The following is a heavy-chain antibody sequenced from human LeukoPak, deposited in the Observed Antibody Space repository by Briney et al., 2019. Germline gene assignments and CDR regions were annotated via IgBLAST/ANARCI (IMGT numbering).Heavy chain of an antibody. CDR2: INHSGST. V-gene: IGHV4-38-2*02. J-gene: IGHJ6*03. D-gene: IGHD3-3*01. CDR1: GYSISSGYY. CDR3: ARLRGFGVVLYYMDV. Sequence: SETLSLTCTVSGYSISSGYYWSWIRQPPGKGLEWIGEINHSGSTNYNPSLKSRVTISVDTSKNQFSLKLSSVTAADTAVYYCARLRGFGVVLYYMDVWGKGTTVTVSS.